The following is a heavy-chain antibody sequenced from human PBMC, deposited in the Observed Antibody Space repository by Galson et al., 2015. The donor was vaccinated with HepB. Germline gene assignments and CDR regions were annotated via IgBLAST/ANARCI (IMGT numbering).Heavy chain of an antibody. D-gene: IGHD1-14*01. Sequence: SVKVSCKASGYTFTSYAMHWVRQAPGQRLEWMGWINAGNGNTKYSQKFQGRVTITRDTSASTAYMELSSLRSEDTAVYYCARDNQDLPNWFDPWGQGTLVTVSS. J-gene: IGHJ5*02. CDR2: INAGNGNT. CDR3: ARDNQDLPNWFDP. CDR1: GYTFTSYA. V-gene: IGHV1-3*01.